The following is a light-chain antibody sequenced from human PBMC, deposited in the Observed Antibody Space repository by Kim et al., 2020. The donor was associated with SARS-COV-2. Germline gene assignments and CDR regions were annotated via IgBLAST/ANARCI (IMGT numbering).Light chain of an antibody. CDR2: SNT. V-gene: IGLV1-44*01. Sequence: GQVVTFAGCGSSPVIGTNTVSWYQQLPGTAPTLLIFSNTERPSGVPDRFSGSKSGTSASRAISGLQSEDAADYYCATWDDNLDAYVFGGGTQLTVL. J-gene: IGLJ3*02. CDR1: SPVIGTNT. CDR3: ATWDDNLDAYV.